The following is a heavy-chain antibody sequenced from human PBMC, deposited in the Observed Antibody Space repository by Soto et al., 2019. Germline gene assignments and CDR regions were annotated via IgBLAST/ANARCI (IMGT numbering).Heavy chain of an antibody. CDR1: GFSLSTSGVG. V-gene: IGHV2-5*02. J-gene: IGHJ5*02. D-gene: IGHD4-17*01. CDR3: AHSPSTVTGNWFDP. CDR2: IYWDDDK. Sequence: QITLKESGPTLVKPTQTLTLTCTFSGFSLSTSGVGVGWIRQPPGKALEWLALIYWDDDKRYSPSLKSRITITKDTSKNQVVLTMTNLDPVDTATYYCAHSPSTVTGNWFDPWGQGTLVPVSS.